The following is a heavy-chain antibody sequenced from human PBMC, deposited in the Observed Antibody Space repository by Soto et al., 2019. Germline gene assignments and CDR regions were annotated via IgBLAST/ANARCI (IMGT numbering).Heavy chain of an antibody. V-gene: IGHV3-48*03. CDR3: ARDGWGGWFDP. CDR1: GFTFSSYE. CDR2: ISSSGSTI. J-gene: IGHJ5*02. D-gene: IGHD7-27*01. Sequence: GGSLRLSCAASGFTFSSYEMNWVRQAPGKGLEWVSYISSSGSTIYYADSVKGRFTISRDNAKNSLYLQMNSLRAEDTAVYYCARDGWGGWFDPWGQGTLVTVSS.